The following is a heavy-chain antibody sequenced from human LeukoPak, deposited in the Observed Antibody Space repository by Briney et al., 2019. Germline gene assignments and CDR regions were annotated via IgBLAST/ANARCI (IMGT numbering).Heavy chain of an antibody. V-gene: IGHV3-23*01. J-gene: IGHJ6*02. CDR2: ISGSGGST. Sequence: GGSLRLSCAASGFTFSSYAMSWVRQAPGKGPGWVPAISGSGGSTYYADSVKGRFTISRDNSKNTLYLQMNSLRAEDTAVYYCAKGTSGMDVWGQGTTVTVSS. CDR1: GFTFSSYA. CDR3: AKGTSGMDV.